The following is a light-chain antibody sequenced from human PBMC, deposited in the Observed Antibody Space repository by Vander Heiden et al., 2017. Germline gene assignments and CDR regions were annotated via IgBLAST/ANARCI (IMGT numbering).Light chain of an antibody. CDR3: QKSFSSPYT. J-gene: IGKJ2*01. Sequence: QMTPYPSSLSASVGNRVTTSCRASHSRCSDLNWYQQKAGKAPKLLIDAACNLRSGVPSRCSGSGSGTDFTLTIKSLEPEDVATYFCQKSFSSPYTFGQGTKLEIK. V-gene: IGKV1-39*01. CDR2: AAC. CDR1: HSRCSD.